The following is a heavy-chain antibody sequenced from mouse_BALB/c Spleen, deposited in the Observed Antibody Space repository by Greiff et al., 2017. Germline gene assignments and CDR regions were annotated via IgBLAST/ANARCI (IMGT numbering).Heavy chain of an antibody. CDR3: AAYGNYGAWFAY. J-gene: IGHJ3*01. Sequence: VQLQQSGAELAKPGASVKMSCKASGYTFTSYWMHWVKQRPGQGLEWIGYINPSTGYTEYNQKFKDKATLTVDKSSSTAYMQLSSPTSEDSAVYYCAAYGNYGAWFAYWGQGTLVTVSA. CDR1: GYTFTSYW. D-gene: IGHD2-10*02. V-gene: IGHV1-7*01. CDR2: INPSTGYT.